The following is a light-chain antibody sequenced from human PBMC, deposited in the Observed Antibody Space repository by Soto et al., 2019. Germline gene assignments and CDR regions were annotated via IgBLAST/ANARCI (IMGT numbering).Light chain of an antibody. J-gene: IGKJ1*01. Sequence: EIVMTQSPATLSVSPGERATLSCRASQSVSSNLAWYQQKPGQAPRLLIFGASTRATGFPARFSGSGSGTEFTLTISSLQSEDFAVYYCQQYNDWPHTFGQGTKVDIK. CDR2: GAS. V-gene: IGKV3-15*01. CDR3: QQYNDWPHT. CDR1: QSVSSN.